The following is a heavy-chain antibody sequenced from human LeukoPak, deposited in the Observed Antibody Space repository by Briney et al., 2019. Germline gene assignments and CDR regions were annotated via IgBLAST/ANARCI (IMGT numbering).Heavy chain of an antibody. CDR3: AIYCSSTSCYREAFDI. D-gene: IGHD2-2*01. J-gene: IGHJ3*02. V-gene: IGHV1-46*03. CDR2: INPSGGST. Sequence: ASVKVSCKASGYTFTSYYMHWVRQAPGQGLEWMGIINPSGGSTSYAQKFQGRVTMTRDTSTSTVYMELSGLRSEDTAVYYCAIYCSSTSCYREAFDIWGQGTMVIVSS. CDR1: GYTFTSYY.